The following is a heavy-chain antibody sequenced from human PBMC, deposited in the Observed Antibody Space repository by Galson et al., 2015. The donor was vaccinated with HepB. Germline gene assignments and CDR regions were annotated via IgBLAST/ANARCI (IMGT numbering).Heavy chain of an antibody. D-gene: IGHD3-10*01. V-gene: IGHV1-69*13. Sequence: SVKVSCKASGGAFSSYAISWVRQAPGQGLEWMGGIIPIFGKANYAQKLQGRVTITADESTSTAYMELSSLRSEDTAVYYCARGVSMVRGQGLEYSYYGMDVWGQGTMVTVSS. CDR2: IIPIFGKA. CDR3: ARGVSMVRGQGLEYSYYGMDV. CDR1: GGAFSSYA. J-gene: IGHJ6*02.